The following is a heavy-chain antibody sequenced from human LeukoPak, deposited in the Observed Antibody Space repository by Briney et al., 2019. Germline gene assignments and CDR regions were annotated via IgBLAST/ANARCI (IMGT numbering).Heavy chain of an antibody. Sequence: ASVKDSCKASGYTLTSYYMHWVRQAPGQGLEWMGIINPSGGSTSYAQKFQGRVTMTRDTSTSTVYMELSSLRSEDTAVYYCARPPRGEGGSLRFDYWGQGTLVTVSS. V-gene: IGHV1-46*01. CDR2: INPSGGST. CDR3: ARPPRGEGGSLRFDY. D-gene: IGHD3-16*01. CDR1: GYTLTSYY. J-gene: IGHJ4*02.